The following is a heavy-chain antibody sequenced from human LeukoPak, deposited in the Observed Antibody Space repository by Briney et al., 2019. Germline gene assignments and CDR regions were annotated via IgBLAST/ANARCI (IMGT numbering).Heavy chain of an antibody. Sequence: ASVKVSCKASGYTFTGYYMHWVRQAPGQGLEWMGWINPNSGGTNYAQKFQGRVTMTRDTSISTAYMELSRLRSDDTAVYYCVRSHRPYDEAFDYWGQGALVTVSS. J-gene: IGHJ4*02. CDR3: VRSHRPYDEAFDY. D-gene: IGHD5-12*01. CDR2: INPNSGGT. CDR1: GYTFTGYY. V-gene: IGHV1-2*02.